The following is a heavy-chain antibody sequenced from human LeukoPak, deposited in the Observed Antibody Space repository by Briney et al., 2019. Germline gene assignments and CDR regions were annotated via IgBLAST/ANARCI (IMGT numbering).Heavy chain of an antibody. CDR3: ARDKYSGGSCFDY. J-gene: IGHJ4*02. CDR1: GFTFSSYS. Sequence: GGSLRLSCAASGFTFSSYSMNWVRQAPGKGLEWVSYISSSSSTIYYADSVKGRFTISRDNAKNSLYLQMNSLRAEDTAVYYCARDKYSGGSCFDYWGQVTLVTVSS. CDR2: ISSSSSTI. V-gene: IGHV3-48*01. D-gene: IGHD2-15*01.